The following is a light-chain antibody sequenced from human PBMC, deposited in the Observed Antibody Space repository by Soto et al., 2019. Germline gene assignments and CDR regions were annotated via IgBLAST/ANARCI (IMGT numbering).Light chain of an antibody. CDR1: QDISNY. Sequence: DIQMTQSPSSLSASVGDRVTITCQASQDISNYLNWYQQKPGKAPKLLIYDASNLETGVPSRFSGSGSGTDFTFTISILQPEDIATYYCQQYDNLPHTFGQGTKVDIK. CDR2: DAS. V-gene: IGKV1-33*01. CDR3: QQYDNLPHT. J-gene: IGKJ2*01.